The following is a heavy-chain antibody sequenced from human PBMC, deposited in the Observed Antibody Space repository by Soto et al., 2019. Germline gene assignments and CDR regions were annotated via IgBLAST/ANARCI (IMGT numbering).Heavy chain of an antibody. Sequence: LRLSCAASGFTFSSYAMSWVRQAPGKGLEWVSAISGSGGSTYYADSVKGRFTISRDNSKNTLYLQMNSLRAEDTAVYYCANLDLIAAAGNVAFDIWGQGTMVTVSS. CDR1: GFTFSSYA. D-gene: IGHD6-13*01. CDR2: ISGSGGST. CDR3: ANLDLIAAAGNVAFDI. V-gene: IGHV3-23*01. J-gene: IGHJ3*02.